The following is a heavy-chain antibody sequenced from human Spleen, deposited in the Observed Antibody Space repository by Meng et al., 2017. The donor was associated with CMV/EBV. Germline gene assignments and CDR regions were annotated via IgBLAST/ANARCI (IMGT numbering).Heavy chain of an antibody. V-gene: IGHV3-74*01. CDR3: ATGMTTVTNPYY. Sequence: GESLKISCAASGFTFSNYWMHWVRQAPGKGLVWVSRINSDGSSTRYADSAKGRFTISRDNSKNTLYLQMNSLRAEDTAVYYCATGMTTVTNPYYWGQGTLVTVSS. CDR1: GFTFSNYW. CDR2: INSDGSST. D-gene: IGHD4-11*01. J-gene: IGHJ4*02.